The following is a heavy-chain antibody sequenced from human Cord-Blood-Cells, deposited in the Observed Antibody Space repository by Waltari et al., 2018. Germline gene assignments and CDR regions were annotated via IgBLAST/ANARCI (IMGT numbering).Heavy chain of an antibody. Sequence: QVQLQESGPGLVKPSGPLSLTCAVSGGSISSSNWWSWVCPPPGKGLEWIGEIYHSGSTNYNPSLKSLVTISVDKSKNQFSLKLSSVTAADTAVYYCARDTGTIAAAGTIDYWGQGTLVTVSS. CDR2: IYHSGST. J-gene: IGHJ4*02. CDR3: ARDTGTIAAAGTIDY. D-gene: IGHD6-13*01. CDR1: GGSISSSNW. V-gene: IGHV4-4*02.